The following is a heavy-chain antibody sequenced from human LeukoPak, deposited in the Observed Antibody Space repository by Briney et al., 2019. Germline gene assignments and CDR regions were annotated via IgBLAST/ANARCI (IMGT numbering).Heavy chain of an antibody. D-gene: IGHD3-16*01. V-gene: IGHV4-30-2*01. J-gene: IGHJ4*02. CDR2: IYHSGST. Sequence: SETLSLTCTVSGGSISSGGYYWSWIRQPPGKGLEWIGYIYHSGSTYYNPSLKSRVTISVDRSKNQFSLKLNSLTTADTAVYYCTRGAGWLIDYWGQGILVTVSS. CDR1: GGSISSGGYY. CDR3: TRGAGWLIDY.